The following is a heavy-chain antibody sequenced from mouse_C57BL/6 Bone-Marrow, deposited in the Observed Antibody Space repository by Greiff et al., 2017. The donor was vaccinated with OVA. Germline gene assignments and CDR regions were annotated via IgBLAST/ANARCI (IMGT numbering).Heavy chain of an antibody. CDR3: TISTARDY. Sequence: VQLKQSGAELVRPGASVKLSCTASGFNIKDDYMHWVKQRPEQGLEWIGWIDTENGDTESASKFQGKATITADTSSNTAYLQLSGLTSEDTAFYYCTISTARDYWGQGTTLTVSS. CDR1: GFNIKDDY. J-gene: IGHJ2*01. D-gene: IGHD1-2*01. CDR2: IDTENGDT. V-gene: IGHV14-4*01.